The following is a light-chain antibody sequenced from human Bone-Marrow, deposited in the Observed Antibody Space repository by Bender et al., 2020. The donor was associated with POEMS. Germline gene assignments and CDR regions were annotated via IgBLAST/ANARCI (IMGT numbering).Light chain of an antibody. Sequence: QSALTQPASVSGPPGQSITISCTATSSEVGSFNLVSWYQQHPGKAPKLIIYEVNKRPSGVSHRFSGSKSGITASLTISGLQAEDEADYYCSSYRGYSTRVVFGEGTKLTVL. CDR2: EVN. V-gene: IGLV2-14*02. J-gene: IGLJ2*01. CDR1: SSEVGSFNL. CDR3: SSYRGYSTRVV.